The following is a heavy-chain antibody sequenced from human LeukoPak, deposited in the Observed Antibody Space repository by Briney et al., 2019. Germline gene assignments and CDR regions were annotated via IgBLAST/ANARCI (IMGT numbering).Heavy chain of an antibody. CDR1: GFTFSSYA. D-gene: IGHD6-19*01. Sequence: SGGSLRLSCAASGFTFSSYAMNWVRQAPGKGLEWVSGISNNGGRTYYADSVKGRFTISRDDSKNTLYLQMNSLRAEDTAVYYCVCGWYADYWGQGTLVTVSS. V-gene: IGHV3-23*01. CDR3: VCGWYADY. J-gene: IGHJ4*02. CDR2: ISNNGGRT.